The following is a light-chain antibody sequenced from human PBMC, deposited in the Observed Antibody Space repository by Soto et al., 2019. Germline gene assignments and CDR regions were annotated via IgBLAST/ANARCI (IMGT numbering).Light chain of an antibody. CDR2: WAS. V-gene: IGKV4-1*01. Sequence: DIVMTQSPDSLAVSLGERATINCKSSQSILFSSNNKNYLTWYQQKPGQPPKPLIYWASTRESGVPDRFSGSGSGTDFTLTISSLQAEDVAVYYCQQYYRTPVTFGGGNKVEIK. CDR3: QQYYRTPVT. J-gene: IGKJ4*01. CDR1: QSILFSSNNKNY.